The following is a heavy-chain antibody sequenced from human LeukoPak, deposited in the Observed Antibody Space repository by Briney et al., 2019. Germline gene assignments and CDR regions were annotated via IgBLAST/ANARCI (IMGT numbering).Heavy chain of an antibody. CDR2: IYEGTSA. V-gene: IGHV3-53*01. Sequence: PGGSLRLSCAASGFTVRTNYISWVRQAPGKGLEWLSVIYEGTSASAGDSVKGRLTVSSDDSRNTVYLQMNDLRAEDTAVYYCARDLNVWGQGALVTVSS. CDR1: GFTVRTNY. CDR3: ARDLNV. J-gene: IGHJ4*02.